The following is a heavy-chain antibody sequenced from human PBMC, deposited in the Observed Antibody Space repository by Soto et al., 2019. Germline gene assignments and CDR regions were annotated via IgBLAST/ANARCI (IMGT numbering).Heavy chain of an antibody. CDR1: GFTFSSCA. V-gene: IGHV3-30-3*01. CDR2: ISYDGSNK. J-gene: IGHJ4*02. CDR3: ARDKRDLRFLEWSYYFDY. Sequence: PVGSLRLSCAASGFTFSSCAMHWVRQAPGKGLEWVAVISYDGSNKYYADSVKGRFTVSRDNSKNTLYLQVNSLRAEDTAAYYCARDKRDLRFLEWSYYFDYWGQGTLVTVSS. D-gene: IGHD3-3*01.